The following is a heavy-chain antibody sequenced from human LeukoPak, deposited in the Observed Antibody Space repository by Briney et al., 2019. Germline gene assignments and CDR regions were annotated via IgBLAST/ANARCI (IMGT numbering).Heavy chain of an antibody. CDR3: ARVAARYVGMDV. D-gene: IGHD6-6*01. CDR1: GGSIRSSYYY. CDR2: IYDSGST. J-gene: IGHJ6*02. V-gene: IGHV4-39*07. Sequence: PSETLSLTCTVSGGSIRSSYYYWGWIRQPPGKGLEWIGSIYDSGSTYYNPSLKSRVTISVDTSKKQVSLNLSSVTAADTAVYYCARVAARYVGMDVWGQGTTVTVSS.